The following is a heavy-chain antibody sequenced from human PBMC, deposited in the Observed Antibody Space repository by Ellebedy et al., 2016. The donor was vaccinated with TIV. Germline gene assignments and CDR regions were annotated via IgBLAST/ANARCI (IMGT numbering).Heavy chain of an antibody. J-gene: IGHJ6*02. D-gene: IGHD3-22*01. Sequence: GESLKISCAASGFTFSGFWMNWVGQAPGKGLEWVAKIKEDGSEKYYVDSVKGRFTISRDNAKNSLYLQMNSLRAEDTAVYYCARQGDYDSGYGMDLWGQGNTVTASS. CDR3: ARQGDYDSGYGMDL. V-gene: IGHV3-7*03. CDR2: IKEDGSEK. CDR1: GFTFSGFW.